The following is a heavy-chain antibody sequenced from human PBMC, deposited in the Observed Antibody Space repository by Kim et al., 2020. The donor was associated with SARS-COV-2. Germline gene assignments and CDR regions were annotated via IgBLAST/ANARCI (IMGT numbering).Heavy chain of an antibody. D-gene: IGHD5-18*01. CDR1: GFTFSSYE. CDR2: ISSSGSTI. Sequence: GGSLRLSCAASGFTFSSYEMNWVRQAPGKGLEWVSYISSSGSTIYYADSVKGRFTISRDNAKNSLYLQMNSLRAEDTAVYYCARDQRNTAILNGGYWGQGTLVTVSS. V-gene: IGHV3-48*03. CDR3: ARDQRNTAILNGGY. J-gene: IGHJ4*02.